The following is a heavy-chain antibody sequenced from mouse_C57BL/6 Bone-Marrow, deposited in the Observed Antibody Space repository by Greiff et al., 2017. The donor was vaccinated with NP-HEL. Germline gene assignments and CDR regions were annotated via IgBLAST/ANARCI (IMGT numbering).Heavy chain of an antibody. V-gene: IGHV7-3*01. CDR1: GFTFTDYY. Sequence: EVKLMESGGGLVQPGGSLSLSCAASGFTFTDYYMSWVRQPPGKALEWLGFIRNKANGYTTEYSASVKGRFTTSRDNSQSILYLQMNALRAENSATYYCARYERSGFYYAMDDWGQGTSVTVSS. D-gene: IGHD3-1*01. CDR3: ARYERSGFYYAMDD. J-gene: IGHJ4*01. CDR2: IRNKANGYTT.